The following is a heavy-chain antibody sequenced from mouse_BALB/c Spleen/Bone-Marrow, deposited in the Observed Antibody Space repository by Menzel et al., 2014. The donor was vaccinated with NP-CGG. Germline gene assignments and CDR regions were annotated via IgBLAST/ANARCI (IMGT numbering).Heavy chain of an antibody. J-gene: IGHJ4*01. V-gene: IGHV14-3*02. CDR3: ARGSPYYDMDY. Sequence: VQLQQSGAELLKPSAQVMLSCQASVINIKDTYMYWVNQRPEQCLEWTGRFDPANGNTKYDPRFQGKATITADTSSNTAYLQLNSLTSEDTAVYYCARGSPYYDMDYWGQGTSVTVSS. CDR2: FDPANGNT. D-gene: IGHD6-1*01. CDR1: VINIKDTY.